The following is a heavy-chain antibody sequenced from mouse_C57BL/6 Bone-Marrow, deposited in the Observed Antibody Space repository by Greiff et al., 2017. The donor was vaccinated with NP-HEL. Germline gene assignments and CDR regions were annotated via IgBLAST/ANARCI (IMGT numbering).Heavy chain of an antibody. CDR1: GFTFSDYY. Sequence: EVMLVESGGGLVQPGGSLKLSCAASGFTFSDYYMYWVRQTPEKRLEWVAYISNGGGSTYYPDTVKGRFTISRDNAKNTLYLQMLRLKSEDTAMYYCARQNDGYYFWFAYWGQGTLVTVSA. CDR2: ISNGGGST. D-gene: IGHD2-3*01. J-gene: IGHJ3*01. V-gene: IGHV5-12*01. CDR3: ARQNDGYYFWFAY.